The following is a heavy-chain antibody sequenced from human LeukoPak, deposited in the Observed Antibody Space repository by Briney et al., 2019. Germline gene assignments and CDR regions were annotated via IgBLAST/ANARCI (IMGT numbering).Heavy chain of an antibody. D-gene: IGHD4-11*01. J-gene: IGHJ4*02. CDR2: INWNGGST. Sequence: GGSLRLSCAASGFTFDDYAMSWVRQAPGKGLEWVSGINWNGGSTGYADSVKGRFTISRDNAKNSLYLQMNSLRAEDTASSYCTREGGEQTTVLDYWGQGTLVTVSS. V-gene: IGHV3-20*04. CDR1: GFTFDDYA. CDR3: TREGGEQTTVLDY.